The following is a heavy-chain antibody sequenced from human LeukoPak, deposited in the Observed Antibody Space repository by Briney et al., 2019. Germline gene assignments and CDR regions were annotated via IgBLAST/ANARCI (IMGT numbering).Heavy chain of an antibody. CDR1: GYSISSGYY. D-gene: IGHD3-22*01. CDR3: ARDEGTMIAP. CDR2: IYHSGST. V-gene: IGHV4-38-2*02. Sequence: PSETLSLTCTVSGYSISSGYYWGWIRQPPGKGLEWIGSIYHSGSTYYNPSLKSRVTISVDTSKNQFSLKLSSVTAADTAVYYCARDEGTMIAPWGQGTLVTVSS. J-gene: IGHJ5*02.